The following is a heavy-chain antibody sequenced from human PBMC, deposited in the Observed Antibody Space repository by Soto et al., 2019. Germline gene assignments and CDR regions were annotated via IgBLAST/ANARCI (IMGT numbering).Heavy chain of an antibody. CDR3: ASGAIVTVVRDTPFDY. Sequence: GGSLGLSCAASGFTFGTYAMSWVRQAPGKGLEWVSAISGSGGSTYYADSVKGRFTISRDNSRDTLYLQMNSLSAEDTAVYYLASGAIVTVVRDTPFDYWGQGTLVAVSS. D-gene: IGHD3-10*01. CDR1: GFTFGTYA. J-gene: IGHJ4*02. CDR2: ISGSGGST. V-gene: IGHV3-23*01.